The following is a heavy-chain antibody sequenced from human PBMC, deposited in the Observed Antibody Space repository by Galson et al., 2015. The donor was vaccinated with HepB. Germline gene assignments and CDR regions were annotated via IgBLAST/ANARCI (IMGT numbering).Heavy chain of an antibody. CDR2: ISYDGNNI. CDR1: GFSFSSHG. V-gene: IGHV3-30*18. D-gene: IGHD6-19*01. Sequence: SLRLSCAASGFSFSSHGMHWVRQAPGKGPEWVALISYDGNNIFDADSVRGRFTISRDNSRNTLYLEMNSLRAEDTAVYYCAKEFGSGWSYYRGMDVWGQGTTVTVSS. CDR3: AKEFGSGWSYYRGMDV. J-gene: IGHJ6*02.